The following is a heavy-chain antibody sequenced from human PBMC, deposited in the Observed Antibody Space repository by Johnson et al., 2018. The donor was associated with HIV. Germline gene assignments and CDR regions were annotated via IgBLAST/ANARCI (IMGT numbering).Heavy chain of an antibody. D-gene: IGHD2-15*01. V-gene: IGHV3-13*01. Sequence: VQLVESGGGLVQPGGSLRLSCAASGFTFSSYDMHWVRQATGKGLEWVSAIGTAGDTYYPGSVKGRFTISRDNAKNTLYLQMNSLRAEDTAVYYCARDGYCSGGSCYSGDRLDAFDIWGQGTMVTVSS. J-gene: IGHJ3*02. CDR3: ARDGYCSGGSCYSGDRLDAFDI. CDR1: GFTFSSYD. CDR2: IGTAGDT.